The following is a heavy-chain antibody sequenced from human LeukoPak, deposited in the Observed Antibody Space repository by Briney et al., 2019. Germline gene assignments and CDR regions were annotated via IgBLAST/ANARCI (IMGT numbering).Heavy chain of an antibody. D-gene: IGHD2-2*01. Sequence: SETLSLTCAVSGYSISKGYQWAWIRQPPGKTLEWIGSIYHSGSAHYNPSLKSRVTISVDTSNNHFSLRLSSVTVADTAVYYCARDPRWLTPDCTSTSCYENYFDPWGQGTLVTVSS. CDR1: GYSISKGYQ. V-gene: IGHV4-38-2*02. CDR2: IYHSGSA. J-gene: IGHJ5*02. CDR3: ARDPRWLTPDCTSTSCYENYFDP.